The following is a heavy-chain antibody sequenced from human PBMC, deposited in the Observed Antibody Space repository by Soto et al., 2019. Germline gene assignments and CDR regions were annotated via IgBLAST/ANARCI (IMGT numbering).Heavy chain of an antibody. CDR1: GYTFTSYG. D-gene: IGHD6-13*01. J-gene: IGHJ4*02. CDR3: ARDYDLSSWPDY. CDR2: ISAYNGNT. V-gene: IGHV1-18*01. Sequence: ASVKVSCKASGYTFTSYGISWVRQDPGQGLEWMGWISAYNGNTNYAQKLQGRDTMTTDTSTSTAYMELRSLRSDVTAVYYCARDYDLSSWPDYWGQGTLVTVSS.